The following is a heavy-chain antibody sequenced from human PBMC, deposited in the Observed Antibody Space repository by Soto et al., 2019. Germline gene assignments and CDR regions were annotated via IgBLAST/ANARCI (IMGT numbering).Heavy chain of an antibody. Sequence: PGGSLRLSCAASGLTFSDYGMHWVRQAPGKGLEWVAVISYDGGDKSYAESVKGRFTISRDNSKNTLYLQMNSLRPEDTGLYYCAKSPYWTQGPVDYWGQGTLFTVSS. CDR3: AKSPYWTQGPVDY. D-gene: IGHD1-1*01. V-gene: IGHV3-30*18. CDR1: GLTFSDYG. J-gene: IGHJ4*02. CDR2: ISYDGGDK.